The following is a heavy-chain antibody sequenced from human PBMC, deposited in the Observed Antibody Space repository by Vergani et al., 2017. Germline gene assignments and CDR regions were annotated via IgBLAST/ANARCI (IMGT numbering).Heavy chain of an antibody. Sequence: QVQLQESGPGLVKPSETLSLPCPVSGGSISSYYWSWLRHPPGKGLEWIGYIYYSGSTNYNPSLKSRVTISVDTSKNQFSLKLSSVTAADTAVYYCARLQGSSWYLWHFDYWGQGTLVTVSS. D-gene: IGHD6-13*01. CDR1: GGSISSYY. CDR2: IYYSGST. CDR3: ARLQGSSWYLWHFDY. J-gene: IGHJ4*02. V-gene: IGHV4-59*01.